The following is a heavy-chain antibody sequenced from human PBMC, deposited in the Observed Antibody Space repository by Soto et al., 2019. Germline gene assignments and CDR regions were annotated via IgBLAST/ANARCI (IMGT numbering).Heavy chain of an antibody. Sequence: QVQLVQSGPEVRQPGASVKVSCRASGYTFTSNAINWVRQAPGQGLEWMGGISTYNGNTNSAQKFQGRVTMTTDTSTSTAYMELRSLRSDDTGVYYCARGAGYDVNGWFDYWGQGTLVTVSS. CDR2: ISTYNGNT. D-gene: IGHD2-8*01. CDR3: ARGAGYDVNGWFDY. CDR1: GYTFTSNA. J-gene: IGHJ4*02. V-gene: IGHV1-18*04.